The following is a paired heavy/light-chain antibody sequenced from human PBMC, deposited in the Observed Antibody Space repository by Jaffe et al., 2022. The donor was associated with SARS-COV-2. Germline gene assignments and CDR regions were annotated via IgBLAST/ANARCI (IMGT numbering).Heavy chain of an antibody. CDR2: IDQDGGET. V-gene: IGHV3-7*03. Sequence: VLLVESGGRLVQPGGSLRLSCAASGLTFGDFWMTWVRQAPGKGLEWVASIDQDGGETHYVDSVKGRFTISRDNMYNSLSLQMDRLRVEDTALYYCARAGSSGATSLAYWGQGTLVAVSS. J-gene: IGHJ4*02. D-gene: IGHD1-1*01. CDR3: ARAGSSGATSLAY. CDR1: GLTFGDFW.
Light chain of an antibody. CDR3: QHYGGSPYT. CDR1: QSVSNSH. Sequence: EIVLTQSPDTLSLAPGEKATLSCRASQSVSNSHLGWYQQQPGQAPRLLIYFASIRATGIPARFVGSGSGTDFTLTIIRLEPEDSAVYYCQHYGGSPYTFGQGTKLEIK. V-gene: IGKV3-20*01. J-gene: IGKJ2*01. CDR2: FAS.